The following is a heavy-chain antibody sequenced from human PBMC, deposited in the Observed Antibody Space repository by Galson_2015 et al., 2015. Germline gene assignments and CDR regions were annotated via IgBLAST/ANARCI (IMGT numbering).Heavy chain of an antibody. CDR2: IKSDGSET. Sequence: SLRLSCAASGFTFSAYWMSWVRQAPGKGLEWVANIKSDGSETYYVDSMKGRFTVSRDNADNSLYLQMNSLRAEDTAVYYCARGRLCGGGTCRLYYYYMDVWGKGTTVTVSS. V-gene: IGHV3-7*01. J-gene: IGHJ6*03. CDR3: ARGRLCGGGTCRLYYYYMDV. D-gene: IGHD2-15*01. CDR1: GFTFSAYW.